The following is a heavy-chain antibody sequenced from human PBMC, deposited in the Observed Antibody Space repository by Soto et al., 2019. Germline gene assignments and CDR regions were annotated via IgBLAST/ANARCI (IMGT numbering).Heavy chain of an antibody. J-gene: IGHJ6*02. CDR2: ISYDGSNK. D-gene: IGHD6-13*01. Sequence: QVQLVESGGGVVQPGRSLRLSCAASGFTFSSYATHWVRQAPGKGLEWVAVISYDGSNKYYADSVKGRFTISRDNSKNTLYLQMNSLRAEDTAVYYCARLYSSSWYSYYYYYGMDVWGQGTTVTVSS. V-gene: IGHV3-30-3*01. CDR3: ARLYSSSWYSYYYYYGMDV. CDR1: GFTFSSYA.